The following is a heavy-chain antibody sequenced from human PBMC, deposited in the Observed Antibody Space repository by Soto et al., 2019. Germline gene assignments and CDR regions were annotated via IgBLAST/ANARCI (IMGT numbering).Heavy chain of an antibody. CDR3: GKVQAVSTKFRYYHAMDA. CDR1: GFNFVNYA. J-gene: IGHJ6*02. D-gene: IGHD3-10*02. CDR2: ISITGGGT. V-gene: IGHV3-23*01. Sequence: EVQLLESGGGLVQPGGSLRLSCAASGFNFVNYAMGWVRQAPGKGLDWVSGISITGGGTFYADSVKGRFTISRDNSRNTLYLQVNSLRADDAALYYCGKVQAVSTKFRYYHAMDAWGQGTTVTVSS.